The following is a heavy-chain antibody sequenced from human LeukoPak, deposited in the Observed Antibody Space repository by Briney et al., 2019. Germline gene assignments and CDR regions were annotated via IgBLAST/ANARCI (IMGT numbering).Heavy chain of an antibody. D-gene: IGHD6-19*01. J-gene: IGHJ4*02. CDR1: GFTFSNNY. CDR2: ISSGSGYI. V-gene: IGHV3-21*01. CDR3: ATGVRGYNSALDY. Sequence: GGSLRLSCAASGFTFSNNYMNWVRQAPGKGLEWVSSISSGSGYIYYADSVKGRFTISRDNAKNSLYLQMNSLRAEDTAVYYCATGVRGYNSALDYWGQGTLVTVSS.